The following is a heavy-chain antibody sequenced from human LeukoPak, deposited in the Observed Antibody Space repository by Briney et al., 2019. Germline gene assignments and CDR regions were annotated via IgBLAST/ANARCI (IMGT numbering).Heavy chain of an antibody. CDR1: GESVSSNSAT. J-gene: IGHJ5*01. D-gene: IGHD3-22*01. V-gene: IGHV6-1*01. CDR2: TYYRSKWYN. Sequence: SQTLSLTCAISGESVSSNSATWNWIRQSPSRGLEWLGRTYYRSKWYNDYAEPVRSRIVINPDTSKNRFSLQLNSVTPEDTAVYYCATSGYYREWFDSWGQGTLVTVSS. CDR3: ATSGYYREWFDS.